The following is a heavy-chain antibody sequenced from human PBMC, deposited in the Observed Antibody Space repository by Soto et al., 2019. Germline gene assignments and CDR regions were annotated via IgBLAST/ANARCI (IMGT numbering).Heavy chain of an antibody. V-gene: IGHV1-2*02. J-gene: IGHJ4*02. CDR2: INPNIGGT. Sequence: QVQLVQSGAEVKKPGASVKVSCKASGYTFTGYYMHWVRQAPGQGLEWMGWINPNIGGTNYVQKFQGRVTMTRDTSISTAYMEMSRLRSDDTAVYYCAITQRGNWNYYYWGQGTLVTVSS. CDR1: GYTFTGYY. CDR3: AITQRGNWNYYY. D-gene: IGHD1-7*01.